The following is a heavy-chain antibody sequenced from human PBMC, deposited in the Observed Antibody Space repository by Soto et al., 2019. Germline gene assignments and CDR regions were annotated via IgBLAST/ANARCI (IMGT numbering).Heavy chain of an antibody. CDR2: IRNDGSNK. D-gene: IGHD3-3*01. Sequence: SLRLSCAASGFTFSSHGMHWVRQAPGKGLEWVAVIRNDGSNKYFADSVKGRFTISRDNSQNMVFLQMNSLSAEDTAVYYCARGFDFWTGYSDVYFDYWGQGTLVIVSS. J-gene: IGHJ4*02. CDR1: GFTFSSHG. CDR3: ARGFDFWTGYSDVYFDY. V-gene: IGHV3-33*01.